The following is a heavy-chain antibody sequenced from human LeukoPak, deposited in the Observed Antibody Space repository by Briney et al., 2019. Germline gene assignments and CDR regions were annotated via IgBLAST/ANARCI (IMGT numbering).Heavy chain of an antibody. CDR1: GFTFSSYG. Sequence: GGSLRLSCAASGFTFSSYGMHWVRQAPGKGLEWVAVIWYDGSNKYYADSVKGRFTISRDNSKNTLYLQMNSLRAEDTAVYYCAKDRGRSVYNAFDIWGQGTMVTVSS. CDR3: AKDRGRSVYNAFDI. CDR2: IWYDGSNK. V-gene: IGHV3-33*06. D-gene: IGHD3-16*01. J-gene: IGHJ3*02.